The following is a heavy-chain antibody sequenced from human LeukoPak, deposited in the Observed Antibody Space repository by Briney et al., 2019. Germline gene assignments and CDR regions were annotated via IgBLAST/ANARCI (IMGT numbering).Heavy chain of an antibody. CDR3: ARDPRGVVPADLDY. CDR1: GYTFTGYY. V-gene: IGHV1-2*02. J-gene: IGHJ4*02. CDR2: INPNSGGT. D-gene: IGHD2-2*01. Sequence: ASVKVSCKASGYTFTGYYMHWVRQAPGQGLEWMGWINPNSGGTNYAQKFQGRVTMTRDTSISTAYMELSRLRSDDAAVYYCARDPRGVVPADLDYWGQGTLVTVSS.